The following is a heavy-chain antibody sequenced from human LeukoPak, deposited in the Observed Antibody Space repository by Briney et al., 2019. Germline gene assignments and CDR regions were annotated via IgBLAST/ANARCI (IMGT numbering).Heavy chain of an antibody. Sequence: PSETLSLTCTVSGGSISSGGYYWSWIRQPPGKGLEWIGYICHSGSTYYNPSLKSRVTISVDRSKNQFSLKLSSVTAADTAVYYCARDRVATLSYFDLWGRGTLVTVSS. D-gene: IGHD5-12*01. CDR1: GGSISSGGYY. J-gene: IGHJ2*01. CDR2: ICHSGST. V-gene: IGHV4-30-2*01. CDR3: ARDRVATLSYFDL.